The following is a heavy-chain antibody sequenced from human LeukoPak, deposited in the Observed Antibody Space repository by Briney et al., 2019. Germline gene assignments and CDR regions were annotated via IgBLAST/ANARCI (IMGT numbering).Heavy chain of an antibody. CDR2: ISYDGSNK. V-gene: IGHV3-30*18. Sequence: PGVSLRLSCAASGFTFSSYGMHWVRQAPGKGLEWVAVISYDGSNKYYADSVKGRFTISRDNSKNTLYLQMNSLRAEDTAVYYCAKALDYFDYWGQGTLVTVSS. CDR1: GFTFSSYG. J-gene: IGHJ4*02. CDR3: AKALDYFDY.